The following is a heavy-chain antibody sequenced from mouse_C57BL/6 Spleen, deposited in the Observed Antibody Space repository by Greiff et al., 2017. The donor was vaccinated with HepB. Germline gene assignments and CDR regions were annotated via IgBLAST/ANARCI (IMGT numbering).Heavy chain of an antibody. V-gene: IGHV1-15*01. CDR2: IDPETGGT. CDR3: TRDGYYEGFAY. Sequence: LVESGAELVRPGASVTLSCKASGYTFTDYEMHWVKQTPVHGLEWIGAIDPETGGTAYNQKFKGKAILTADESSSTAYMELRSLTSEDSAVYYCTRDGYYEGFAYGGQGTLVTVSA. J-gene: IGHJ3*01. D-gene: IGHD2-3*01. CDR1: GYTFTDYE.